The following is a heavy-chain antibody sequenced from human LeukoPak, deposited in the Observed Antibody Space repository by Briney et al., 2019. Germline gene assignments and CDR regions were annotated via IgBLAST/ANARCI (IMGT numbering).Heavy chain of an antibody. Sequence: ASVKVSCKASGYTFTGYYMHWVRQAPGQGLEWMGWINPNSGGTNYAQKFQGRVTMTRDTSISTAYMELSRLRSDDTAVYYGARDFSPRGYSYGYEDYWGQGTLVTVSS. D-gene: IGHD5-18*01. V-gene: IGHV1-2*02. CDR3: ARDFSPRGYSYGYEDY. CDR1: GYTFTGYY. CDR2: INPNSGGT. J-gene: IGHJ4*02.